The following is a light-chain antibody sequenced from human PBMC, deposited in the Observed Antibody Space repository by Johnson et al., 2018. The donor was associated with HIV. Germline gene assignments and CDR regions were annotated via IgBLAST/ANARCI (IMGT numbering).Light chain of an antibody. Sequence: QSVLTQPPSVSAAPGQKVTISCSGSSSIIRNNYVSWYQQLPGAAPKLLIYENDRRPSGIPDRFSGSKSGTSATLDITGLQTGDEADYYCGTWDSSLSAGGANCCFGTGTKVTAL. CDR1: SSIIRNNY. CDR2: END. V-gene: IGLV1-51*02. J-gene: IGLJ1*01. CDR3: GTWDSSLSAGGANCC.